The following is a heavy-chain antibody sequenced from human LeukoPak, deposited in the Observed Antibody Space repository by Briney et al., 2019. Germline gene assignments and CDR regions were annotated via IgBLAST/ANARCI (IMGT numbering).Heavy chain of an antibody. CDR2: IYANNST. D-gene: IGHD3-9*01. V-gene: IGHV3-53*01. Sequence: GGSLRLSCAVSGFSVSNNYLAWVRQAPGKGLEWVSFIYANNSTHYADSLKGRFTISRDNSKNTLYLQMDNLRVDDTAVYYCARDLTPGGFDYWGQGTLVTVSS. J-gene: IGHJ4*02. CDR1: GFSVSNNY. CDR3: ARDLTPGGFDY.